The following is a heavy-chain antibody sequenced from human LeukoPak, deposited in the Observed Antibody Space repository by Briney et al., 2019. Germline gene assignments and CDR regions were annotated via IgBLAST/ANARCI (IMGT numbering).Heavy chain of an antibody. CDR2: IYYSGST. CDR1: GGSISSYY. D-gene: IGHD6-13*01. Sequence: SQSLSPTCTVSGGSISSYYWSWIRQPPGKGLGWIGYIYYSGSTNYNPSLKSRVTISVDTSKNQFALKLSSVTAADTAVYYCARARIYSSSWYFDYWGQGTLVTVAS. V-gene: IGHV4-59*01. CDR3: ARARIYSSSWYFDY. J-gene: IGHJ4*02.